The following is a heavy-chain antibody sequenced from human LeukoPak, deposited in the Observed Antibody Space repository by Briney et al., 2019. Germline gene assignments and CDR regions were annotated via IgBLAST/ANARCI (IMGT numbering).Heavy chain of an antibody. J-gene: IGHJ4*02. CDR1: GFTFSDYY. CDR2: ISSSSSYT. Sequence: GGSLRLSCAASGFTFSDYYMSWIRQAPGTGLEWVSYISSSSSYTNYADYVKGRFTISRDNAKNSLYLQISSLRAEDTAVYYCARGPSLGWLGHDYWGQGTLVTVSS. CDR3: ARGPSLGWLGHDY. V-gene: IGHV3-11*05. D-gene: IGHD1-26*01.